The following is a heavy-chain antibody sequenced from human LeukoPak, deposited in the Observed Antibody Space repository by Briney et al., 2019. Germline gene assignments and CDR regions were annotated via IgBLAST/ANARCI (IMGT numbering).Heavy chain of an antibody. CDR3: ARGGVVPAAYYYYMDV. CDR2: IYYSGST. CDR1: GGSISSYY. J-gene: IGHJ6*03. Sequence: SETLSLTCTVSGGSISSYYWSWIRQPPGKGLEWIGSIYYSGSTKDNPPPKSRVTISVATSKNQFSLKLSSVSAAETAVYYCARGGVVPAAYYYYMDVWGKGTTVTVSS. D-gene: IGHD2-2*01. V-gene: IGHV4-59*01.